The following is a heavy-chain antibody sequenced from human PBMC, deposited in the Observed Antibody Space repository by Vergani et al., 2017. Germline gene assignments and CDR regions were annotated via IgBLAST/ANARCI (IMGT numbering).Heavy chain of an antibody. V-gene: IGHV3-74*03. J-gene: IGHJ6*02. CDR1: GFSFNSYW. D-gene: IGHD3-3*01. CDR3: ARDLLPNYDFWSGYSNTDYYYYGMDV. Sequence: DVHLAESGGGFFQPGGSLRLSCSASGFSFNSYWMHWVRQVPGKGLLWVSRIKSDGSITAYADSVKGRLTISRDSTQNTLYLQMNSLRAEDSALYYCARDLLPNYDFWSGYSNTDYYYYGMDVWGQGTTVTVSS. CDR2: IKSDGSIT.